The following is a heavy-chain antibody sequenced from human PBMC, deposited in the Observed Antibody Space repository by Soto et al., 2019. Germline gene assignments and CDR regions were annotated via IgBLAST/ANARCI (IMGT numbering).Heavy chain of an antibody. V-gene: IGHV4-34*01. Sequence: PSETLSLTCAVYGGSFSGYYWSWIRQPPGKGLEWVGEINHSGSTNYNPSLKSRVTISVDTSKNQFSLKLSSVTAADTAVYYCGRYYYVGWDSGSGADCMDVWGQGITVTVSS. D-gene: IGHD3-10*01. J-gene: IGHJ6*02. CDR2: INHSGST. CDR1: GGSFSGYY. CDR3: GRYYYVGWDSGSGADCMDV.